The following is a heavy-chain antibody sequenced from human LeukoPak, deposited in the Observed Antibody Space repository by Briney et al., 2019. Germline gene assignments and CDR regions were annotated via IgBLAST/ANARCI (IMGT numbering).Heavy chain of an antibody. D-gene: IGHD3-9*01. CDR3: ALNYYDIIL. J-gene: IGHJ4*02. CDR2: ITSSSNYI. Sequence: GGSLRLSCAASGFTFDSYSMNWVRQAPGKGLEWVSSITSSSNYIYYADSVKGRFTISRDNAKNSLYLQMNSLRAEDTAVYYCALNYYDIILWGQGTLVTVSS. CDR1: GFTFDSYS. V-gene: IGHV3-21*01.